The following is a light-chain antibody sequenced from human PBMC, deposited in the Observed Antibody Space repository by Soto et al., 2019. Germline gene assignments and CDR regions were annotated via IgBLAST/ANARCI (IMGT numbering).Light chain of an antibody. CDR1: SSNIGAGYD. J-gene: IGLJ3*02. CDR2: GNS. Sequence: QPVLTQPPSVSGAPGQRVTISCTGSSSNIGAGYDVHWYQQLPGTAPKLLIYGNSKRPSGVPDRFSGSKSGTSASLAITGLQAEDEADYYCQSYENSLSGWVFGGGTKLTVL. CDR3: QSYENSLSGWV. V-gene: IGLV1-40*01.